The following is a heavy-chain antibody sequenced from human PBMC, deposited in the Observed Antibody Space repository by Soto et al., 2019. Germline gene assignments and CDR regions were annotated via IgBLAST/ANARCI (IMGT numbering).Heavy chain of an antibody. CDR1: GGSITSTKW. V-gene: IGHV4-4*02. D-gene: IGHD2-8*01. CDR3: ARDVGYCTNGVCHNWYFEL. CDR2: IYHSGST. J-gene: IGHJ2*01. Sequence: QVQLQESGPGLVKPSGTLSLTCAVSGGSITSTKWWRWVRQPPGKGLEWIGEIYHSGSTNYNPSLKSRVTMSVDKSKNQFSLKLSSVTAADTAVYYCARDVGYCTNGVCHNWYFELWGRGTLVTVSS.